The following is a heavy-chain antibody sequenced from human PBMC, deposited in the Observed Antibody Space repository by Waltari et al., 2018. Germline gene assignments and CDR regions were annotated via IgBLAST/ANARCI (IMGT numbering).Heavy chain of an antibody. Sequence: EVRLVESGGGLVQPGGSLQLPCATSGFTFIGLAFNWVLQACGKGLEGVGRIKSKTNNSATAYAASVKGRFTISRDDSQNTAYLQMNSLETEDTAVYYCVRHLWVDPMDVWGQGTTVAVSS. CDR2: IKSKTNNSAT. D-gene: IGHD3-16*01. CDR3: VRHLWVDPMDV. J-gene: IGHJ6*02. CDR1: GFTFIGLA. V-gene: IGHV3-73*01.